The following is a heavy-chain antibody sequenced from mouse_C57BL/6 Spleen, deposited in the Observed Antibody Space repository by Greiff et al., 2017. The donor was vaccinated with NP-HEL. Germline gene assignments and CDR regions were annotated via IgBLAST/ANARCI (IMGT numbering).Heavy chain of an antibody. D-gene: IGHD1-1*01. CDR1: GYTFTSYW. J-gene: IGHJ3*01. V-gene: IGHV1-59*01. CDR2: IDPSDSYT. Sequence: VQLQQSGAELVRPGTSVKLSCKASGYTFTSYWMHWVKQRPGQGLEWIGVIDPSDSYTNYNQKFKGKATLTVDTSSSTSYMQLSSLTSEDSAVYYCAIGATVVATEGFAYWGQGTLVTVSA. CDR3: AIGATVVATEGFAY.